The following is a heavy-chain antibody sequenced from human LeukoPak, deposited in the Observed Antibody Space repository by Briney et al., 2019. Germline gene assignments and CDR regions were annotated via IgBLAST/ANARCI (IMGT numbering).Heavy chain of an antibody. V-gene: IGHV4-30-2*01. CDR2: IFHTGST. J-gene: IGHJ5*02. Sequence: SQTLSLTCVVPGDSFSSGAYSWSWIRQPPGKGLEWIGYIFHTGSTFYHPSLKSRLTIPVNNSKNQFSLRLSSVTAADTAVYYCARELWFANAPGSWLDPWGQGTLVTVSS. D-gene: IGHD3-10*01. CDR1: GDSFSSGAYS. CDR3: ARELWFANAPGSWLDP.